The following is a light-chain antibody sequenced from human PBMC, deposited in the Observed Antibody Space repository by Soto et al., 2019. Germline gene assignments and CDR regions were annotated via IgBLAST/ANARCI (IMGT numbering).Light chain of an antibody. CDR2: EVS. CDR3: PSYAGSIYV. CDR1: SSDVGGYKY. V-gene: IGLV2-8*01. Sequence: QSVLTQPPSASGSPGQSVTISCTGTSSDVGGYKYVSWYQQHPGKAPKLILYEVSKRPSGVPDRFSGSKSGNTASLTVSGLQAEDETDHSCPSYAGSIYVFGTGIKVTVL. J-gene: IGLJ1*01.